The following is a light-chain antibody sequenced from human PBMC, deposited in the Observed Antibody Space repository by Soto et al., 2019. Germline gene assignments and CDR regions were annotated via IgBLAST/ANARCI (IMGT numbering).Light chain of an antibody. CDR2: SNN. J-gene: IGLJ1*01. Sequence: QSVLTQPPSASGTPGQRVTMSCSGSSSNIGSNCVYWYQQLPGTAPKLLIYSNNQRPSGVPDRFSGSKSGTSASLAISGLRSEDEADYYCAAWDDSLSGYVFGTGTKVTVL. V-gene: IGLV1-47*02. CDR1: SSNIGSNC. CDR3: AAWDDSLSGYV.